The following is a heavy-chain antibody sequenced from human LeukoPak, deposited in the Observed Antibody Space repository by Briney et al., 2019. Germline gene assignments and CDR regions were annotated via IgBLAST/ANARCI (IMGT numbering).Heavy chain of an antibody. J-gene: IGHJ4*02. V-gene: IGHV3-9*03. D-gene: IGHD2-2*01. CDR2: ITWNSGSI. CDR1: RFTFHDYA. Sequence: PGGSLRLSCAASRFTFHDYAMHWVRQAPGKGLEWVSGITWNSGSIGYADSVKGRFTISRDNAKNSLYLQMNSLRAEDMALYYCAKDIGSTGWYYFDHWGQGTLVTVSS. CDR3: AKDIGSTGWYYFDH.